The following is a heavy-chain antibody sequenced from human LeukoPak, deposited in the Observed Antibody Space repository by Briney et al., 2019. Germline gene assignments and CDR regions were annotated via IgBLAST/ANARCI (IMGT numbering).Heavy chain of an antibody. D-gene: IGHD3-9*01. CDR2: ISSSGSTI. Sequence: PGGSLRLSCAASGFTFSDYYMSWIRQAPGKGLKWVSYISSSGSTIYYADSVKGRFTISRDNAKNSLYLQMNSLRAEDTAVYYCARDILTGSESSYWGQGTLVTVSS. J-gene: IGHJ4*02. CDR3: ARDILTGSESSY. V-gene: IGHV3-11*01. CDR1: GFTFSDYY.